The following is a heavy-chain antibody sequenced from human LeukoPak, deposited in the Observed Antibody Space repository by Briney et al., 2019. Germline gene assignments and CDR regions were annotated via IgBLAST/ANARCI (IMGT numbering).Heavy chain of an antibody. V-gene: IGHV4-39*02. J-gene: IGHJ4*02. D-gene: IGHD4-17*01. Sequence: SETLSLTCTVSGGSITSRNYYWGWIRQPPGKGLEWIGSVYYSGSTYYNPSLKSRVTISVDTSKNKFSLKLRSVTAADTAVYFCARDYGDYVRDYYSDFWGQGTLVTVSS. CDR3: ARDYGDYVRDYYSDF. CDR1: GGSITSRNYY. CDR2: VYYSGST.